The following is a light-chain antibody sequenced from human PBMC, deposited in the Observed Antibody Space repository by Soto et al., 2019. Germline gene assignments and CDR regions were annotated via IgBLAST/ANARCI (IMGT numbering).Light chain of an antibody. CDR1: QSVSSNY. CDR3: QQYGSSRT. CDR2: GAS. J-gene: IGKJ1*01. Sequence: EIALTQSPGTLSLSPGERATLSCRASQSVSSNYLAWYQQKPGQAPRLLIYGASSRATGIPDRFSGSGSGTDFTLTISRLEPEEFAVYYCQQYGSSRTFGQGTKVDI. V-gene: IGKV3-20*01.